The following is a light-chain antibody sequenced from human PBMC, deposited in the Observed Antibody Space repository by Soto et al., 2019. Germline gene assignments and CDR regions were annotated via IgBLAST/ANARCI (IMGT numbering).Light chain of an antibody. J-gene: IGKJ1*01. V-gene: IGKV1-5*03. CDR3: QQYNSSSRP. CDR1: QSISSW. CDR2: KAS. Sequence: DIQMTQSPSTLSASVGDRVTITCRASQSISSWLAWYQQKPGKAPKLLIYKASSLESGVPSRFSGSGSGTECTLTISSLQPDDFATYYCQQYNSSSRPFGQGTKVEIK.